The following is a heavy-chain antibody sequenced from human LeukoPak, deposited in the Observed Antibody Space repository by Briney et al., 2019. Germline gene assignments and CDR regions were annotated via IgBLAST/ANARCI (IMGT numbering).Heavy chain of an antibody. Sequence: PRGSLRLSCAASGFTFSNFGVNWVRQAPGKGLEWVSYISSRSSTIYYADSVKGRCTISRDNAKNSLYLQMNSLRAEDTAVYYCARDEGNTGYYYWGQGTLVTVSS. CDR3: ARDEGNTGYYY. D-gene: IGHD3-9*01. CDR2: ISSRSSTI. J-gene: IGHJ4*02. CDR1: GFTFSNFG. V-gene: IGHV3-48*04.